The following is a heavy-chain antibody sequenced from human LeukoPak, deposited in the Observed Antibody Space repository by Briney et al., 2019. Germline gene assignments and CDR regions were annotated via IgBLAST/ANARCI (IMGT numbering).Heavy chain of an antibody. CDR2: IYWDDDK. CDR1: GFSLSTSGVG. D-gene: IGHD4-11*01. Sequence: SGPTPVNPTQALTLTCTFSGFSLSTSGVGVGWIRQPPGKALEWLALIYWDDDKRYSPSLKSRLTITKDTSKNQVVLTMTNMDPVDTATYYCAHRRTYSNYGIYFDYWGQGTLVTVSS. CDR3: AHRRTYSNYGIYFDY. V-gene: IGHV2-5*02. J-gene: IGHJ4*02.